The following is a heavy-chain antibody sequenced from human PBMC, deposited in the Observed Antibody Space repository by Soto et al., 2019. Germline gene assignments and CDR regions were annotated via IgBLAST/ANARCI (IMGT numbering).Heavy chain of an antibody. Sequence: EVQLLESGGGLVQPGGSLRLSSAASGFTFSAYAMGWVRQAPGKGLEWVSTIHGGGGATHYADSVKGRFTISRDDSKNTLYAQMNSLRAEDTAVYYCAKFEAHPLEHWYLEFWCRGTLVTVSS. CDR1: GFTFSAYA. CDR3: AKFEAHPLEHWYLEF. J-gene: IGHJ2*01. V-gene: IGHV3-23*01. D-gene: IGHD1-1*01. CDR2: IHGGGGAT.